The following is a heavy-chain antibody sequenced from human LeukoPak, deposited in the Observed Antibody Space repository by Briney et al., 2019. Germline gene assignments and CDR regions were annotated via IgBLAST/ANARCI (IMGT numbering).Heavy chain of an antibody. J-gene: IGHJ4*02. CDR2: ISGSGGST. V-gene: IGHV3-23*01. CDR1: GFTFSSYA. D-gene: IGHD2-15*01. Sequence: GGSLRLSCAASGFTFSSYAMSWVRQAPGKGLEWVSAISGSGGSTYYADSVKGRFTISRDNSKNTLYLQMNSLRAEDTAVYYCARDYTYCSGSRCYDRFDYWGQGIRVTVSS. CDR3: ARDYTYCSGSRCYDRFDY.